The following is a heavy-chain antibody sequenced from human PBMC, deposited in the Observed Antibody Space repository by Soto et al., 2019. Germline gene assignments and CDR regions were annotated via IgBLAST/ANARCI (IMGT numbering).Heavy chain of an antibody. D-gene: IGHD1-1*01. CDR1: GFTFSSHI. V-gene: IGHV3-21*01. Sequence: GVFLRLSCAVAGFTFSSHIMNWVRKAPGKGLEWVAVISYTSSFKYYADSVKGRFTISRDNSKNSLYLQMNSLRAEDTAVYYCAKDLEEGGRWFDPWGQGTLVTVSS. CDR3: AKDLEEGGRWFDP. J-gene: IGHJ5*02. CDR2: ISYTSSFK.